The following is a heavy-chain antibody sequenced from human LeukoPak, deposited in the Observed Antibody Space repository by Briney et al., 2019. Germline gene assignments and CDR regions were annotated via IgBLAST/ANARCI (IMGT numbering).Heavy chain of an antibody. CDR1: GFTFSSYW. Sequence: GRSLRLSCAASGFTFSSYWMSWVRQAPRKGLEWVAVISYDGSNKYYADSVKGRFTISRDNSKNTLYLQMNSLRTEDTAVYYCAKDAPTVLILFDYWGQGTLVTVSS. J-gene: IGHJ4*02. V-gene: IGHV3-30*18. CDR2: ISYDGSNK. CDR3: AKDAPTVLILFDY. D-gene: IGHD4-23*01.